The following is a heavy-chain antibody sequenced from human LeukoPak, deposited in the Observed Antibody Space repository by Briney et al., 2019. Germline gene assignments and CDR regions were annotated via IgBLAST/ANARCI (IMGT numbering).Heavy chain of an antibody. J-gene: IGHJ3*02. V-gene: IGHV3-7*01. CDR2: IKKDGSEK. D-gene: IGHD3-10*02. Sequence: GGSLRLSCAASGFTFSSYWMSWVRQAPGKGLEWVANIKKDGSEKYYVDSAEGRFTISRDNAKNSLYLQMSSLRAEDTAVYYCASILWLYYYGRGGAFDIWGQGTMATVSS. CDR3: ASILWLYYYGRGGAFDI. CDR1: GFTFSSYW.